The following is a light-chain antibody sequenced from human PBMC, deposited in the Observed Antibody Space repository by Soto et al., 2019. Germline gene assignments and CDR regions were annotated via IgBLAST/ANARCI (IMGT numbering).Light chain of an antibody. Sequence: EVVMRQSPATLSVSPGEGATLSCRASQSVSSSYLAWYQQKPGQAPRLIIYEASNRAAGIPARFSGSGSGTDFTLTITSLEPEDFAFYYCHQRQRWPRTFGQGTKVDIK. J-gene: IGKJ1*01. CDR2: EAS. CDR1: QSVSSSY. CDR3: HQRQRWPRT. V-gene: IGKV3D-20*02.